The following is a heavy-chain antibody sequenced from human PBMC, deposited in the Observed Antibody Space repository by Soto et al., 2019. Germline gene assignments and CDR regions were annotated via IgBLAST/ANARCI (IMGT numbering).Heavy chain of an antibody. CDR3: ARDIRVAN. V-gene: IGHV3-11*01. CDR2: ISASSTTI. CDR1: GFTLSDHY. Sequence: QVQLVESGGGLVKIGGSLRLSCAASGFTLSDHYMTWVRQVPGKGLEWVSYISASSTTIYYADSVKGRFTISRDNAKNSMFLQRNRLRAEDTAVYYCARDIRVANWGQGTLVTVSS. J-gene: IGHJ4*02. D-gene: IGHD3-3*01.